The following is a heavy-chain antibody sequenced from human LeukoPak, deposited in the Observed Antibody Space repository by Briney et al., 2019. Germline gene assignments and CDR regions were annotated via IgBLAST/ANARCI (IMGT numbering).Heavy chain of an antibody. CDR3: AREGNLINASDY. J-gene: IGHJ4*02. CDR2: INHSGST. V-gene: IGHV4-34*01. CDR1: GGSFSGYY. Sequence: SETLSLTCAVYGGSFSGYYWGWIRQSPGKGLEWIGEINHSGSTNYNPSLKSRVTISVDTSKNQFSLKLSSVTAADTAVYYCAREGNLINASDYWGQGTLVTVSS.